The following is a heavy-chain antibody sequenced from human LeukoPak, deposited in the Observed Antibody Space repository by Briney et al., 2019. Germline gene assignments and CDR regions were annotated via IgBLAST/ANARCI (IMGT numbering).Heavy chain of an antibody. V-gene: IGHV4-34*01. CDR3: ARGIVTIFGVLSYGMDV. CDR1: GGSFSGYY. Sequence: SETLSLTCAVYGGSFSGYYWSWIRQPPGEGLEWIGEINHSGSTNYNPSPKSRVTISVDTSKNQFSLKLSSVTAADTAVYYCARGIVTIFGVLSYGMDVWGQGTTVTVSS. J-gene: IGHJ6*02. CDR2: INHSGST. D-gene: IGHD3-3*01.